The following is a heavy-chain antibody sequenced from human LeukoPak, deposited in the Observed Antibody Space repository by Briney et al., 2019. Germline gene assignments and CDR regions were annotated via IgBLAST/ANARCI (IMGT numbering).Heavy chain of an antibody. D-gene: IGHD3-10*01. Sequence: GGSLRLSCAASGFTFSSYAMSWVRQAPGKGLEWVSAISGSGGSTYYADSVKGRFTISRDNSKNTLYLQMNSLRAEDTAVYYCARDHRAVRYYYYYYGMDVWGQGTTVTASS. CDR1: GFTFSSYA. V-gene: IGHV3-23*01. CDR2: ISGSGGST. CDR3: ARDHRAVRYYYYYYGMDV. J-gene: IGHJ6*02.